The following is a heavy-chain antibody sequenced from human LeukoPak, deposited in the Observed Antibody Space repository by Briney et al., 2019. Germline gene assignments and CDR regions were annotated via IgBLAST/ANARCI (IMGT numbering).Heavy chain of an antibody. Sequence: ASVKVSCKASGYTFTSYDINWVRQATGQGLEWMGWMNPNSGNTGYAQKFQGRVTMTRNTSISTAYMELSSLRSEDTAVYYCARMSRYVRGMDVWGQGTTVTVSS. D-gene: IGHD1-14*01. J-gene: IGHJ6*02. CDR1: GYTFTSYD. V-gene: IGHV1-8*01. CDR2: MNPNSGNT. CDR3: ARMSRYVRGMDV.